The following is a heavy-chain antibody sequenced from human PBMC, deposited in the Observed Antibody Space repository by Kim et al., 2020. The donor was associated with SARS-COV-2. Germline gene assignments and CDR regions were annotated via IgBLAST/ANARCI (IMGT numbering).Heavy chain of an antibody. V-gene: IGHV3-64D*06. CDR2: ISSDGGST. D-gene: IGHD3-3*01. CDR1: GFTFSTYA. CDR3: VKHQYYDFWSGSRFDY. Sequence: GGSLRLSCSASGFTFSTYAMHWVRQAPGKGLEYVSAISSDGGSTYYADSVKGRFTISRDNSKNTLSLQMSSLRPEDTAVYYCVKHQYYDFWSGSRFDYWGQGTLVTVSS. J-gene: IGHJ4*02.